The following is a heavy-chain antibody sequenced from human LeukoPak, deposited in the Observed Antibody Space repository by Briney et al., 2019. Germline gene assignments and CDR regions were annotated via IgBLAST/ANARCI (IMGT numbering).Heavy chain of an antibody. J-gene: IGHJ3*02. Sequence: GGSLRLSCAASGFTFSSYSMNWVRQAPGKGLEWVSSISSSGSYIYYADSVKGRFTISRDNAKNSLYLQMNSLRAEDTAVYYCARDRWGAAAGVAFDIWGQGTMVTVSS. CDR1: GFTFSSYS. D-gene: IGHD6-13*01. CDR2: ISSSGSYI. CDR3: ARDRWGAAAGVAFDI. V-gene: IGHV3-21*01.